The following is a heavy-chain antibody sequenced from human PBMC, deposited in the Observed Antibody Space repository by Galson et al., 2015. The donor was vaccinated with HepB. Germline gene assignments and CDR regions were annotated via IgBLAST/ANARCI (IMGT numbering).Heavy chain of an antibody. D-gene: IGHD6-13*01. CDR1: GFTFSSLG. CDR2: INQDGSEK. Sequence: SLRLSCAASGFTFSSLGMTWVRQAPGKGLEWVATINQDGSEKYYVDSVKGRFTISRDNGKNSVYLQMNSLRAEDMAVYYCATTPRPATAYWGQGTLVTVSS. CDR3: ATTPRPATAY. J-gene: IGHJ4*02. V-gene: IGHV3-7*01.